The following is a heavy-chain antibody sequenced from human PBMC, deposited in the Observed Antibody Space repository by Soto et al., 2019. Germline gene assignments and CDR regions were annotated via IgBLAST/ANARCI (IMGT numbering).Heavy chain of an antibody. V-gene: IGHV3-33*01. J-gene: IGHJ6*02. CDR1: GFTFSSYG. CDR3: ARDASQARDTAMEPADYYYGMDV. CDR2: IWYDGSNK. Sequence: GGSLRLSCAASGFTFSSYGMHWVRQAPGKGLEWVAVIWYDGSNKYYADSVKSRFTISRDNSKNTLYLQMNSLRAEDTAVYYCARDASQARDTAMEPADYYYGMDVWGQETTVTVSS. D-gene: IGHD5-18*01.